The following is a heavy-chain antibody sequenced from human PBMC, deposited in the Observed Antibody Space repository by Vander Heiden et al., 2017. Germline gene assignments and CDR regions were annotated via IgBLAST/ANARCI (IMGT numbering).Heavy chain of an antibody. V-gene: IGHV3-53*01. CDR1: GFTVISNY. CDR2: IYSGGST. D-gene: IGHD4-17*01. Sequence: VQLLEPGGGLIQPGGSLRLSCAASGFTVISNYMSWVRQAPGKGLEWVSVIYSGGSTYYADSVKGRFTISRDNSKNTLYLQMNSLRAEDTAVYYCARENDYVFDYWGQGTLVTVSS. CDR3: ARENDYVFDY. J-gene: IGHJ4*02.